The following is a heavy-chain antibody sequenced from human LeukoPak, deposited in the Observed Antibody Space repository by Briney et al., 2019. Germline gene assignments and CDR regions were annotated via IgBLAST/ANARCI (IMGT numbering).Heavy chain of an antibody. CDR3: ARRDIVATRISFDY. J-gene: IGHJ4*02. CDR2: INHSGST. CDR1: GASIRSYY. D-gene: IGHD5-12*01. V-gene: IGHV4-34*01. Sequence: SETLSLTCAVSGASIRSYYWSWFRQPPGKGLEWIGEINHSGSTNYNPSLKSRVTISVDTSKNQFSLKLSSVTAADTAVYYCARRDIVATRISFDYWGQGTLVTVSS.